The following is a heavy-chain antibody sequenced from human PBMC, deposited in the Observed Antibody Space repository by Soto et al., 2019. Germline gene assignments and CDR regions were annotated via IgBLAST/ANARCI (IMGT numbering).Heavy chain of an antibody. CDR1: GDSISTFY. CDR3: ARGRTVRNYADDSSDYFYFFDD. V-gene: IGHV4-59*01. D-gene: IGHD3-22*01. J-gene: IGHJ4*02. CDR2: VYYTGST. Sequence: SETLSLSCTVSGDSISTFYWGWMRQSPGKELEWIGYVYYTGSTNYNPSLKSRVTISVDRSKNQSSLKLTSANAADTAAYYCARGRTVRNYADDSSDYFYFFDDWGQGTQVTVSS.